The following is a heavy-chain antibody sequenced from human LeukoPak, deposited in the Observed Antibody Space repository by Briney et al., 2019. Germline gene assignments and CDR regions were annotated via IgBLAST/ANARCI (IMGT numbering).Heavy chain of an antibody. CDR2: IIPIFGTA. D-gene: IGHD3-10*01. CDR1: GYTFTSYG. CDR3: AREYYYGSGSYHYYYYGMDV. Sequence: GASVKVSCKASGYTFTSYGISWVRQAPGQGLEWMGGIIPIFGTANYAQKFQGRVTITADESTSTAYMELSSLRSEDTAVYYCAREYYYGSGSYHYYYYGMDVWGQGTTVTVSS. V-gene: IGHV1-69*13. J-gene: IGHJ6*02.